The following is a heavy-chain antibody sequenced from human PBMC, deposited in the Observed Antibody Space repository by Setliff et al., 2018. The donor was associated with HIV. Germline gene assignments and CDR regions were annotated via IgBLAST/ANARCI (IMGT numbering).Heavy chain of an antibody. CDR1: GGSFSGYY. CDR3: ARYNSYYYGSGSHYLYGMDV. V-gene: IGHV4-34*01. Sequence: SETLSLTCAVYGGSFSGYYWSWIRQPPGKGLEWIGEINHSGSTNYNPSLKSRVTISIDKSKNQFSLKLSSVTAADTAVYYCARYNSYYYGSGSHYLYGMDVWGQGTTVTVSS. CDR2: INHSGST. J-gene: IGHJ6*01. D-gene: IGHD3-10*01.